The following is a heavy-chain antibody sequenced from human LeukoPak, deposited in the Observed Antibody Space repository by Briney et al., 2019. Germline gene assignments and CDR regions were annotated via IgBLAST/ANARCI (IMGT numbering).Heavy chain of an antibody. V-gene: IGHV3-72*01. Sequence: GGSLRLSCAVSGFTFSDHFLDWVRQAPGKGLEWVGRSRNKAKSYTTEYAESVKGRFTISRDDSKNSLYLQMNSLETEDTAVYYCVRVGSVSGSDYLDYWGQGTLVTVSS. CDR1: GFTFSDHF. CDR2: SRNKAKSYTT. D-gene: IGHD6-19*01. J-gene: IGHJ4*02. CDR3: VRVGSVSGSDYLDY.